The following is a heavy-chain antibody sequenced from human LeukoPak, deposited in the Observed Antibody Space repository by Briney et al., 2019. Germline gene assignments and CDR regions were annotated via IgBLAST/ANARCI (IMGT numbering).Heavy chain of an antibody. J-gene: IGHJ4*02. Sequence: GGSLRLSCAASGFTFSNYWMHWVRQAAGKGLVWVSRVNSDGSTTNYADSVKGRFTISRDNAKNSLYLQMNSLRDEDTAVYYCARSPKGWELLIDYWGQGTLVTVSS. CDR2: VNSDGSTT. D-gene: IGHD1-26*01. V-gene: IGHV3-74*01. CDR3: ARSPKGWELLIDY. CDR1: GFTFSNYW.